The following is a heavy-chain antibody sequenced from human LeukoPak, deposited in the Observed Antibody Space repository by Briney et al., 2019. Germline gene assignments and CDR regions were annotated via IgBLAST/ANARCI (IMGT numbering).Heavy chain of an antibody. D-gene: IGHD6-13*01. Sequence: ASVKVSCKASGYTFTGYYMHWVRQAPGQGLEWMGRINPNSGGTNYAQKFQGRVTMTRDTSISTACMELSRLRSDDTAVYYCALAPPGIAAAGRIDYWGQGTLVTVSS. V-gene: IGHV1-2*06. CDR1: GYTFTGYY. J-gene: IGHJ4*02. CDR3: ALAPPGIAAAGRIDY. CDR2: INPNSGGT.